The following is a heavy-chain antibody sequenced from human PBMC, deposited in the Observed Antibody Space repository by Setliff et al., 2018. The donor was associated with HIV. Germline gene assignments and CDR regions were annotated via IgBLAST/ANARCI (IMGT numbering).Heavy chain of an antibody. CDR3: ARPRVFDSFDV. V-gene: IGHV1-2*06. CDR1: GFVVSGYY. J-gene: IGHJ3*01. Sequence: ASVKVSCKAFGFVVSGYYMNWVRQAPGQGLEWMGRINPNNGVANYAETFQGRVTMTLDTSISTAYLELNRLTSVDTAVYYCARPRVFDSFDVWGQGTMGTV. CDR2: INPNNGVA.